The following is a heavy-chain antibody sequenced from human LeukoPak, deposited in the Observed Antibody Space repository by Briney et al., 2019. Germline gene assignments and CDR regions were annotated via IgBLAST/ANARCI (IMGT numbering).Heavy chain of an antibody. Sequence: GGSLRLSCAASGFTFRNYVIHWVRQAPGKGLEWVAVTSSDLNVKLYADSVKGRFTISRDNSRSILYLQMNSLRPEDTAIYYCAREGYYGSGSPPSLYFDYWGQGTLVTVSS. V-gene: IGHV3-30-3*01. D-gene: IGHD3-10*01. J-gene: IGHJ4*02. CDR2: TSSDLNVK. CDR3: AREGYYGSGSPPSLYFDY. CDR1: GFTFRNYV.